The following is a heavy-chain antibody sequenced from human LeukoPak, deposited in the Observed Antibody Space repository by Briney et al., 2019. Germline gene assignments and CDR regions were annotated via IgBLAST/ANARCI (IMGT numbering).Heavy chain of an antibody. D-gene: IGHD4-17*01. CDR3: ARLYTTVTTEDAFDI. CDR1: GFTFSNYW. CDR2: IKSDGSST. J-gene: IGHJ3*02. V-gene: IGHV3-74*01. Sequence: GGSLRLSCAASGFTFSNYWMHWVRQAPGKGLVWVSRIKSDGSSTIYADSVEGRFTISRDNAKDSLYLQMNSLRAEDTAVYYCARLYTTVTTEDAFDIWGQGTMVTVSS.